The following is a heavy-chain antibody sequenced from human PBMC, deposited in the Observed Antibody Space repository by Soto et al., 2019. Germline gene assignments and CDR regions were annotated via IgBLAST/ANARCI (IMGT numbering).Heavy chain of an antibody. CDR2: ISYDGSNK. CDR3: AKGRREYYYDSSGYFEWGTAHYYYGMDV. D-gene: IGHD3-22*01. J-gene: IGHJ6*02. Sequence: PGGSLRLSCAASGFTFSSYGMHWVRQAPGKGLEWVAVISYDGSNKYYADSVKGRFTISRDNSKNTLYLQMNSLRAEDTAVYYCAKGRREYYYDSSGYFEWGTAHYYYGMDVWGQGTTVTVSS. V-gene: IGHV3-30*18. CDR1: GFTFSSYG.